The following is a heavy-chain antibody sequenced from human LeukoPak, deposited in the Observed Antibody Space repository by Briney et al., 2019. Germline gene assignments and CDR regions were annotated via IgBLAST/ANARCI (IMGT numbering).Heavy chain of an antibody. CDR3: AGAEEYDYVWGSYRYPSDRIDY. CDR1: GYTFTSYG. Sequence: ASVKVSCKASGYTFTSYGISWVRQAPGQGLEWMGWISAYNGNTNYAQKLQGRVTMTTDTSTSTAYMELRSLRSDDTAVYYCAGAEEYDYVWGSYRYPSDRIDYWGQGTLVTVSS. D-gene: IGHD3-16*02. V-gene: IGHV1-18*01. J-gene: IGHJ4*02. CDR2: ISAYNGNT.